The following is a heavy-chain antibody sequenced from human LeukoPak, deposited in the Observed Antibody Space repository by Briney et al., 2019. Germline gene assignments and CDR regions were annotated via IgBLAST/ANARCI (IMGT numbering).Heavy chain of an antibody. CDR1: GYTFTSYA. D-gene: IGHD2-15*01. J-gene: IGHJ3*02. CDR2: INAGNGNT. CDR3: ARLEDTDAFDI. Sequence: ASVKVSCKASGYTFTSYAMHWVRQAPGQRLEWMGWINAGNGNTKYSQKFQGRVTITRDASASTAYMELSSLRSEDTAVYYCARLEDTDAFDIWGQGTMVTVSS. V-gene: IGHV1-3*01.